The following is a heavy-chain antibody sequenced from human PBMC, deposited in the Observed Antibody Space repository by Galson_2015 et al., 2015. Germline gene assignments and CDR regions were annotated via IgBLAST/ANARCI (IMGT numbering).Heavy chain of an antibody. CDR2: ISYDGSNK. J-gene: IGHJ4*02. V-gene: IGHV3-30*18. CDR3: AKDPTRFPVAGTLDY. D-gene: IGHD6-19*01. CDR1: GFTSSSYG. Sequence: SLRLSCAASGFTSSSYGMHWVRQVPGKGLEWVAVISYDGSNKYYADSVKGRFTISRDNSKNTLHLQMNSLRAEDTAVYYCAKDPTRFPVAGTLDYWGQGTLVTVPS.